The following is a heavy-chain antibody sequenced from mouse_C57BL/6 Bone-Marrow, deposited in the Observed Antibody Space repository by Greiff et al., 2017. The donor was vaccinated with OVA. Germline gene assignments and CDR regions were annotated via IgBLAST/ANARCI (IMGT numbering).Heavy chain of an antibody. CDR1: GYTFTDYE. CDR2: IDPETGGT. CDR3: TREGYYYGSSYSFAY. V-gene: IGHV1-15*01. D-gene: IGHD1-1*01. J-gene: IGHJ3*01. Sequence: QVQLQQSGAELVRPGASVTLSCKASGYTFTDYEMHWVKQTPVHGLEWIGAIDPETGGTAYNQKFKGKAILTADKSSSTAYMELRSLTSEDSAVYYCTREGYYYGSSYSFAYWGQGTLVTVSA.